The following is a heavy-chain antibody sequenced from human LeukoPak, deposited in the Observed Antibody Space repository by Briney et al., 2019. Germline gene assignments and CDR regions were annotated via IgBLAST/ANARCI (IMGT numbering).Heavy chain of an antibody. D-gene: IGHD3-22*01. V-gene: IGHV3-49*03. Sequence: GGSLRLSCTASGFTFGDYAMSWIRQAPGKGLEWVGFIRSKAYGETADYAASVKGRFTISRDDSKSIAYLQMNSLKTEDTAVYYCTGSSGYPVSYYFDYWGQGTLVTVSS. CDR1: GFTFGDYA. J-gene: IGHJ4*02. CDR2: IRSKAYGETA. CDR3: TGSSGYPVSYYFDY.